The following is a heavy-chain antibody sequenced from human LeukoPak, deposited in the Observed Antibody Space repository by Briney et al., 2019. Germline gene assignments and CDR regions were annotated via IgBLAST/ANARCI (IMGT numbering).Heavy chain of an antibody. Sequence: GGSLRLSCAASGFTFSSYPMHWVRQAPGKGLEWVAFISYDGSNKNYADSVKGRFAISRDNSKNTLYLQMNSLRAEDTAVYYCAIGCWSSSNCPVDYWGQGTLVTVSS. D-gene: IGHD2-2*01. CDR1: GFTFSSYP. V-gene: IGHV3-30*09. J-gene: IGHJ4*02. CDR3: AIGCWSSSNCPVDY. CDR2: ISYDGSNK.